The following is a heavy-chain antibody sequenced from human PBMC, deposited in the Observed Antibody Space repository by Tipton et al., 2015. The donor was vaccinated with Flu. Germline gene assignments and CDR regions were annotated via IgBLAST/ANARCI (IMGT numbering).Heavy chain of an antibody. CDR1: GYSISSGYY. V-gene: IGHV4-38-2*02. Sequence: PGLVKPSETLSLTCNVSGYSISSGYYWAWIRQPPGKGLEWIGSISHTGTANYNPSLRSRVTISVDTSKNQFSLRLTSVTAADTAVYYCARDRWEYASGFDPWGQGTPVTVSP. D-gene: IGHD6-19*01. J-gene: IGHJ5*02. CDR3: ARDRWEYASGFDP. CDR2: ISHTGTA.